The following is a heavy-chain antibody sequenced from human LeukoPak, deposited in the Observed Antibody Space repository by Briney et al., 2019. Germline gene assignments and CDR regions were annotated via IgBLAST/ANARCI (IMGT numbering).Heavy chain of an antibody. CDR1: GGSISSSSYY. Sequence: SETLSLTCTVSGGSISSSSYYWGWIRQPPGKGLEWIGSIYYSGSTYYNPSLKSRVTISVDTSKNQFSLKLSSVTAADTAVYYWARQLGGRWYRGWVDPWGQGTLVTGSS. CDR2: IYYSGST. J-gene: IGHJ5*02. CDR3: ARQLGGRWYRGWVDP. D-gene: IGHD6-13*01. V-gene: IGHV4-39*01.